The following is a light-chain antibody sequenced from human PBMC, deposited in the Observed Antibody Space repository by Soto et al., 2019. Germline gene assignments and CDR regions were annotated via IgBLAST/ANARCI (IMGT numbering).Light chain of an antibody. V-gene: IGLV2-23*01. J-gene: IGLJ3*02. CDR3: CSYAGSSTSWV. CDR2: EDS. Sequence: QSALTQPASVSGSPGQSITISCTGTSSDAGNYNFVSWYQQHPGKAPKVIIYEDSTRPSGVSNRISGSKSGNTASLTISGVQAEDEADYYCCSYAGSSTSWVFGGGTKVTVL. CDR1: SSDAGNYNF.